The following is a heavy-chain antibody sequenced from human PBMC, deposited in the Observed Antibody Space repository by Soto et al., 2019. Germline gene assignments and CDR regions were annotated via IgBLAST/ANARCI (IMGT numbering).Heavy chain of an antibody. CDR3: ASTNYDFWSGYIRHPAEYNWFDP. V-gene: IGHV1-69*13. CDR1: GGTFSSYA. CDR2: IIPIFGTA. J-gene: IGHJ5*02. Sequence: GASVKVSCKASGGTFSSYAISWVRQAPGQGLEWMGGIIPIFGTANYAQKFQGRVTITADESTSTAYMELSSLRSEDTAVYYCASTNYDFWSGYIRHPAEYNWFDPWGQGTLVTVSS. D-gene: IGHD3-3*01.